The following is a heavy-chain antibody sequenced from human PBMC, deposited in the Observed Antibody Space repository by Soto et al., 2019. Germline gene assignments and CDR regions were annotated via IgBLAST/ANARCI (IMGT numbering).Heavy chain of an antibody. D-gene: IGHD2-2*02. J-gene: IGHJ4*02. Sequence: PSETLSLTCAVEGGSFSGYDWSWIRQPPGKGLEWIGEINHSGSTNYNPSPKSRVTISVDTSKNQFSLKLSSVTAADTAVYYCARGHRIPYYFDYWGQGTLVTVSS. CDR1: GGSFSGYD. CDR2: INHSGST. CDR3: ARGHRIPYYFDY. V-gene: IGHV4-34*01.